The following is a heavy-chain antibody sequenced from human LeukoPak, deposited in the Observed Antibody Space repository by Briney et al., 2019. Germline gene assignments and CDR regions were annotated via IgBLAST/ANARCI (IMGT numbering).Heavy chain of an antibody. CDR3: ARGGAHYYDSSGYPTPFDP. CDR2: INHSGST. V-gene: IGHV4-34*01. D-gene: IGHD3-22*01. J-gene: IGHJ5*02. Sequence: RSSETLSLTCAVYGGSFSGYYWSWIRQPPGKGLEWIGEINHSGSTNYNPSLKSRVTISVDTSKNQFSLNLSSVTAADTAVYYCARGGAHYYDSSGYPTPFDPWGQGTLVTVSS. CDR1: GGSFSGYY.